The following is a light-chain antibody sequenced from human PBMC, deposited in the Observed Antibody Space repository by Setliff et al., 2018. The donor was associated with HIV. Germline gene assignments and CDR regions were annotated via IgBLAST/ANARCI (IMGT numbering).Light chain of an antibody. CDR1: GRDIGGYNY. CDR3: SSYTGTSAYV. Sequence: QSALTQPASVSGSPGQSITISCIGTGRDIGGYNYVSWYQQHPGKAPKLIIYGVTKRSSGVSNRFSGSKAGTTASLTISGLQAEDEADYYCSSYTGTSAYVFGTGTKGTVL. J-gene: IGLJ1*01. V-gene: IGLV2-14*03. CDR2: GVT.